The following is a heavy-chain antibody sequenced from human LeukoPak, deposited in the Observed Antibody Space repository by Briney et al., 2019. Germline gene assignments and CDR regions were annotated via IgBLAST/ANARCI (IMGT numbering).Heavy chain of an antibody. V-gene: IGHV4-59*01. CDR3: ARGGRGSGFEYFQH. CDR2: IYYSGST. Sequence: KTSETLSLTCTVAGGSISSYYWSWIRQPPGKGLEWIGYIYYSGSTNYNPSLKSRVTISVDTSKNQFSLKLSSVTAADTAVYYCARGGRGSGFEYFQHWGQGTLVTVSS. D-gene: IGHD6-19*01. CDR1: GGSISSYY. J-gene: IGHJ1*01.